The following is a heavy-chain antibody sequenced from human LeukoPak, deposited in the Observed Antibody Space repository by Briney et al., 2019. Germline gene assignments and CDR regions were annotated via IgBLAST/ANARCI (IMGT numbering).Heavy chain of an antibody. J-gene: IGHJ4*02. CDR2: ISWNSGSI. D-gene: IGHD3-22*01. V-gene: IGHV3-9*01. CDR1: GFTFDDYA. CDR3: AKENSSGLGY. Sequence: GRSLRLSCAASGFTFDDYAMHWVRQATGKGLEWVSGISWNSGSIGYADSVKGRFTISRDNAKNSLYLQMNSLRAEDTALYYCAKENSSGLGYWGQGTLVTVSS.